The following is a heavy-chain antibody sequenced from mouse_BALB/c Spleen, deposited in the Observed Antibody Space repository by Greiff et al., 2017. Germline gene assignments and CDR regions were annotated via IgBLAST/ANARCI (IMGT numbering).Heavy chain of an antibody. CDR1: GFTFSDYY. CDR3: AREALYYRYDAMDY. V-gene: IGHV5-4*02. D-gene: IGHD2-14*01. Sequence: EVMLVESGGGLVKPGGSLKLSCAASGFTFSDYYMYWVRQTPEKRLEWVATISDGGSYTYYPDSVKGRFTISRDNAKNNLYLQMSSLKSEDTAMYYCAREALYYRYDAMDYWGQGTSVTVSS. J-gene: IGHJ4*01. CDR2: ISDGGSYT.